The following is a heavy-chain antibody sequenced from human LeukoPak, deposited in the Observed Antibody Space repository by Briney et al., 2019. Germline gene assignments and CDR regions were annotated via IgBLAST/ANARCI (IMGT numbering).Heavy chain of an antibody. V-gene: IGHV1-46*01. CDR3: SRDTRAADAEYFQH. CDR1: GYTFTGYY. J-gene: IGHJ1*01. CDR2: INPSSGNA. D-gene: IGHD2-15*01. Sequence: ASAKVSCKASGYTFTGYYMHWVRQAPGQGLEWMGMINPSSGNARYAQKFQGRVTMARDTSTSTMYMELSSLRSEDTAVYYCSRDTRAADAEYFQHWGQGTLVIVSS.